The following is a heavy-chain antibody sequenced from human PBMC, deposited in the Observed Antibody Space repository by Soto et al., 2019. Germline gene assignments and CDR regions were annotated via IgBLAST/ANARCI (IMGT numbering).Heavy chain of an antibody. CDR1: GYIFVNYG. V-gene: IGHV1-18*01. D-gene: IGHD3-10*01. J-gene: IGHJ6*02. CDR2: ISPYSGNT. CDR3: XXXXXXXTPTPQDV. Sequence: QVQLVQSGDEVRKPGSSVKVSCKASGYIFVNYGIAWVRQAPGQGLEWMGWISPYSGNTHYASKVQGRLTMTTETXXXXXXXXXXXXXXXXXXXYYCXXXXXXXTPTPQDVWGQGTTVTVSS.